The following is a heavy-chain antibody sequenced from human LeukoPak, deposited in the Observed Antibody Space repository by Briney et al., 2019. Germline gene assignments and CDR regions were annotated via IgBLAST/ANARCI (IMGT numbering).Heavy chain of an antibody. V-gene: IGHV3-7*01. CDR2: IKQDGSEK. CDR3: ARIPRNYYDSSGHFDY. D-gene: IGHD3-22*01. Sequence: GGSLRLSCAASGFTFSSYWMSWVRQAPGKGLEWVANIKQDGSEKYYVDSVKGRFTISRGNAKNSLYLQMNSLRAEDTAVYYCARIPRNYYDSSGHFDYWGQGTLVTVSS. J-gene: IGHJ4*02. CDR1: GFTFSSYW.